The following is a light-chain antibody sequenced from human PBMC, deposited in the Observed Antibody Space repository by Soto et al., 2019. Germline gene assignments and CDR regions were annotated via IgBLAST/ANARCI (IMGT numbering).Light chain of an antibody. V-gene: IGLV2-14*01. CDR3: NSYTRTYTGV. Sequence: QSALTQPASVSGSPGQSITISCTGTSSDVGGYNYVSWYQQHPGKAPKLMIYEVSNRPSGVSNRFSGSKSGNTASLTISGLQAEDEADYYCNSYTRTYTGVFGTGTKLTVL. CDR1: SSDVGGYNY. CDR2: EVS. J-gene: IGLJ1*01.